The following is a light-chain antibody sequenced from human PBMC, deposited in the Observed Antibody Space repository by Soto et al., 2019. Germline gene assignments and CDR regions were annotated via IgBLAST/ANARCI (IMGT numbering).Light chain of an antibody. CDR3: QQYGASPPYT. V-gene: IGKV3-20*01. Sequence: EIVLTQSPGTLSLSPGERATLSCRASRSFASSYLAWYQQRPGQAPRLLIYAASNRATGIPDRFSGSGSGTDFTLTINRLEAEDSAVYSCQQYGASPPYTFGQGTPVEIK. CDR1: RSFASSY. CDR2: AAS. J-gene: IGKJ2*01.